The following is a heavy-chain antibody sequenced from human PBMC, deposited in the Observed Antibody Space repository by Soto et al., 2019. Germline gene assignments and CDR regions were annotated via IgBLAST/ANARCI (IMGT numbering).Heavy chain of an antibody. Sequence: PSETLSLTCTVSCGSISSYYWSWIRQPPGKGLEWIGYIYYSGSTNYNPSLRSRVTISVDTSKNQFSLKLSSVTAADTAVYYCARASSDRGDGYACAIWGKGPMVTVSS. D-gene: IGHD2-21*02. J-gene: IGHJ3*02. CDR3: ARASSDRGDGYACAI. CDR2: IYYSGST. CDR1: CGSISSYY. V-gene: IGHV4-59*01.